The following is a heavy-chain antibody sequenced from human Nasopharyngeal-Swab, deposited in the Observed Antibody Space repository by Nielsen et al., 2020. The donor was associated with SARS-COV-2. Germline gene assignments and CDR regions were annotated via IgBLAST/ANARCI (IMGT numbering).Heavy chain of an antibody. D-gene: IGHD5-18*01. CDR1: GFTFSSYA. CDR2: ISGSGGST. Sequence: GGSLRLSCAASGFTFSSYAMSWVRQAPGKGLEWVSAISGSGGSTYYADSVKGRFTISRDNSKNTLHLQMNSLRAEDTAVYYCAKDPRNTAMVNYFDYWGQGTLVTVSS. V-gene: IGHV3-23*01. J-gene: IGHJ4*02. CDR3: AKDPRNTAMVNYFDY.